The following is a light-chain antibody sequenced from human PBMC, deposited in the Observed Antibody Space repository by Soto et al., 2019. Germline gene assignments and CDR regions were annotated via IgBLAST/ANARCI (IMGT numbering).Light chain of an antibody. V-gene: IGLV2-8*01. CDR3: SSYAGINNFGV. CDR2: GVT. CDR1: SSDVGAYNY. J-gene: IGLJ2*01. Sequence: QSVLTQPPSASGSPGQSVAISCTGTSSDVGAYNYVSWYQQHPGKAPKLMIYGVTKRPSGVPDRFSGSKSGNTASLTVSGLQAEDEADYYCSSYAGINNFGVFGGGTKLTVL.